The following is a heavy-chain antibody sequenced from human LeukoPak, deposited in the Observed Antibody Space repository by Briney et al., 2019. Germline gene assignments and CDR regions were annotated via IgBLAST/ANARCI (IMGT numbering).Heavy chain of an antibody. Sequence: ASVKASCKAYGYTFTSFGISWVRQAPGHGIEWKGSITAYNSNTNSAQKHQDRDTMTTDTYTRTAYMELRSWRSDDTAMYYCARYNPTVPGVPPIVWGQGTRVTVSA. CDR3: ARYNPTVPGVPPIV. J-gene: IGHJ4*02. CDR1: GYTFTSFG. CDR2: ITAYNSNT. V-gene: IGHV1-18*01. D-gene: IGHD1-14*01.